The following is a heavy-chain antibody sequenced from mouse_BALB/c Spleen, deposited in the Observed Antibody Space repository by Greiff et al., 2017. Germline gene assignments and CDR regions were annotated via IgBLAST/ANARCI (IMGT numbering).Heavy chain of an antibody. Sequence: QVQLQQSGAELVRPGASVTLSCKASGYTFTDYEMHWVKQTPVHGLEWIGAIDPETGGTAYNQKFKGKATLTADKSSSTAYMELRSLTSEDSAVYYCTDYARGFAYWGQGTLVTVSA. CDR2: IDPETGGT. J-gene: IGHJ3*01. CDR1: GYTFTDYE. CDR3: TDYARGFAY. V-gene: IGHV1-15*01. D-gene: IGHD3-3*01.